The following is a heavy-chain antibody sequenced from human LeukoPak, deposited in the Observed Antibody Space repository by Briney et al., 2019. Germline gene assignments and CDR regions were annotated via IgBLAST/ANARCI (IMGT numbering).Heavy chain of an antibody. CDR3: ARASHGPLTYYDSSGYYGVGFDY. CDR1: GFTFSDYY. J-gene: IGHJ4*02. D-gene: IGHD3-22*01. Sequence: GGSLRLSCAASGFTFSDYYMSWIRQAPGRGLEWVSYISISVSSVSYADSVKGRFTISRDNAKNSLYLQMNSLRAEDTAVYYCARASHGPLTYYDSSGYYGVGFDYWGQGTLVTVSS. CDR2: ISISVSSV. V-gene: IGHV3-11*04.